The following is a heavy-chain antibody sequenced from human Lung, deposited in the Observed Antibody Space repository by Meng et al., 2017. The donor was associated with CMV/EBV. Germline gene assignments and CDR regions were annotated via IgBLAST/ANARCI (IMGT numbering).Heavy chain of an antibody. CDR2: ISWKIGD. J-gene: IGHJ4*02. Sequence: SXAASGFKFNDYAMHWVRQVPGKGLEWVSGISWKIGDGYADSVKGRFIISRDNVKNSVYLQMNSVRLEDTALYFCVKDTGARIGVAGTALDHWGQGTVVXVSS. CDR1: GFKFNDYA. V-gene: IGHV3-9*01. CDR3: VKDTGARIGVAGTALDH. D-gene: IGHD6-19*01.